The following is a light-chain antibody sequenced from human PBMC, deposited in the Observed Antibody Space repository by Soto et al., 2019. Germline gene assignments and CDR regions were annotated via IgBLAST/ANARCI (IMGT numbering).Light chain of an antibody. V-gene: IGLV2-14*01. CDR1: SSDVGGYNY. J-gene: IGLJ2*01. Sequence: QSVLTQPASVSGSPGQSITISCTGTSSDVGGYNYVSWYQQHPGKAPKLMIYDVSNRPSGVSNRFSGSKSGNTASLTISGLQAEDDADDYCSSYTSSSIVVFGGGTKVTVL. CDR3: SSYTSSSIVV. CDR2: DVS.